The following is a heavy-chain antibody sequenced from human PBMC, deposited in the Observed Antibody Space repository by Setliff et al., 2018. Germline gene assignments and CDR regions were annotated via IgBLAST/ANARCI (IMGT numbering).Heavy chain of an antibody. D-gene: IGHD3-3*01. CDR1: NGSLNRNGYY. CDR3: ARMSGFQYIDV. V-gene: IGHV4-39*01. Sequence: PSETLSLTCTVSNGSLNRNGYYWAWVRQPPGKGLEWIASVYHRGTTYYNPSLKSRVTTSVDTSKNQFSLKLTSVTAEDTAVYYCARMSGFQYIDVWDKGTTVTVSS. CDR2: VYHRGTT. J-gene: IGHJ6*03.